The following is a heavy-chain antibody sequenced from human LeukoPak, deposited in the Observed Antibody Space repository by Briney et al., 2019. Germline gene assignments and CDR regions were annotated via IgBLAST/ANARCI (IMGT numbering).Heavy chain of an antibody. Sequence: PGGSLRLSCAASGFTFSSYAMSWVRQAPGKGLEWVSAIVGSGGSTYYADSVKGRFTISRDNSKNTLYLQMNSLRAEDTAVHYCAKDPRSGSPYYFDYWGQGALVTVSS. D-gene: IGHD3-22*01. CDR3: AKDPRSGSPYYFDY. J-gene: IGHJ4*02. V-gene: IGHV3-23*01. CDR2: IVGSGGST. CDR1: GFTFSSYA.